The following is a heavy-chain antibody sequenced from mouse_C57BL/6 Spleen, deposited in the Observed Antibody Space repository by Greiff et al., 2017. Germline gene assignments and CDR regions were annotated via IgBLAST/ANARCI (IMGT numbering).Heavy chain of an antibody. CDR2: IYPGDGDT. Sequence: QVQLQQSGPELVKPGASVKISCKASGYAFSSSWMNWVKQRPGKGLEWIGRIYPGDGDTNYNGKFKGKATLTADKSSSTAYMQLSGLTSEDSAVYFCARGGANWDPFDYWGQGTTLTVSS. D-gene: IGHD4-1*01. J-gene: IGHJ2*01. CDR3: ARGGANWDPFDY. V-gene: IGHV1-82*01. CDR1: GYAFSSSW.